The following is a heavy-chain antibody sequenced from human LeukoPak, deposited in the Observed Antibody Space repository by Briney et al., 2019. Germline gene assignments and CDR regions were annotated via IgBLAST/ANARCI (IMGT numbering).Heavy chain of an antibody. Sequence: PAETLSLTCTVSGGSISSSSYYWGRIRQPPGKGLEWIGSIYYSGSTYYNPSLKSRVTISVDTSKNQFSLKLSSVTAADTAVYYCARHHPVSRLLPKGGFDYWGQGTVVSVSS. D-gene: IGHD3-22*01. V-gene: IGHV4-39*01. CDR3: ARHHPVSRLLPKGGFDY. CDR1: GGSISSSSYY. CDR2: IYYSGST. J-gene: IGHJ4*02.